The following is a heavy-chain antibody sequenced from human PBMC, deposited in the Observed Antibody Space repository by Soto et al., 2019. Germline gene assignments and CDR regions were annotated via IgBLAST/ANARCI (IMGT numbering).Heavy chain of an antibody. CDR1: GFSLGDDG. D-gene: IGHD2-15*01. CDR2: ISASGHSA. CDR3: ARSALLWWALDS. V-gene: IGHV3-23*01. J-gene: IGHJ4*02. Sequence: DVELLESGGGLVHPGGSLRLSCTASGFSLGDDGMNWVRQTPGKGLEWVSTISASGHSAYSADSVKGRLIISRDNSKNTLYLQMNSLRAEDTAVYYWARSALLWWALDSWGKGTLVTVSS.